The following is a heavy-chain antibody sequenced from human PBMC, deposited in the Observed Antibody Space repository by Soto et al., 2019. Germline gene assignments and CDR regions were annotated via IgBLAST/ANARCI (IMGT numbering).Heavy chain of an antibody. Sequence: ASVKVSCKASGYTFTSYGISWVRQAPGQGLEWMGWISAYNGNTNYAQKLQGRVTMTTDTSTSTAYMELRSLRSDDTAVYYCARLEPNIVVVPAAIVGGPPSFYYYYGMDVWGQGTTVTVSS. CDR2: ISAYNGNT. CDR3: ARLEPNIVVVPAAIVGGPPSFYYYYGMDV. CDR1: GYTFTSYG. J-gene: IGHJ6*02. V-gene: IGHV1-18*01. D-gene: IGHD2-2*01.